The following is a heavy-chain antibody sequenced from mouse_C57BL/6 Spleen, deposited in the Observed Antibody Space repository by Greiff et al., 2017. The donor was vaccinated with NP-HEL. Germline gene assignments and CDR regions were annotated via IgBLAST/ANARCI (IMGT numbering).Heavy chain of an antibody. CDR2: ISSGGDYI. J-gene: IGHJ2*01. D-gene: IGHD3-3*01. Sequence: EVQRVESGEGLVKPGGSLKLSCAASGFTFSSYAMSWVRQTPEKRLEWVAYISSGGDYIYYADTVKGRFTISRDNARNTLYLQMSSLKSEDTAMYYCTRDLGQGYFDYWGQGTTLTVSS. CDR3: TRDLGQGYFDY. V-gene: IGHV5-9-1*02. CDR1: GFTFSSYA.